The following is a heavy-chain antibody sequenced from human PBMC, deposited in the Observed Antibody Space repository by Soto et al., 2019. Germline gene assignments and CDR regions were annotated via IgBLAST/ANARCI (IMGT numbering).Heavy chain of an antibody. CDR3: ARLVVVPHCSGGSCYSYYYGMDV. D-gene: IGHD2-15*01. CDR2: IYYSGST. J-gene: IGHJ6*02. Sequence: QVQLQESGPGLVKPSETLSLTCTVSGGSISSYYWSWIRQPPGKGLEWIGYIYYSGSTNYNPSLKSRVTTSVDTSKNQFSLKLSSVTAADTAVYYCARLVVVPHCSGGSCYSYYYGMDVWGQGTTVTVSS. CDR1: GGSISSYY. V-gene: IGHV4-59*01.